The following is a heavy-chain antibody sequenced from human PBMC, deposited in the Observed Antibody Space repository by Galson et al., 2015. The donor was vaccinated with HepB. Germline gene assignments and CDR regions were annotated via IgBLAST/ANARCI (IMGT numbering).Heavy chain of an antibody. CDR1: GFTFSSYA. Sequence: LRLSCAASGFTFSSYAMHWVRQAPGKGLEWVAVISYDGSNKYYADSVKGRFTISRDNSKNTLYLQMNSLRAEDTAVYYCASQPGYSSSWPPYYYYGMDVWGQGTTVTVSS. V-gene: IGHV3-30-3*01. D-gene: IGHD6-13*01. J-gene: IGHJ6*02. CDR3: ASQPGYSSSWPPYYYYGMDV. CDR2: ISYDGSNK.